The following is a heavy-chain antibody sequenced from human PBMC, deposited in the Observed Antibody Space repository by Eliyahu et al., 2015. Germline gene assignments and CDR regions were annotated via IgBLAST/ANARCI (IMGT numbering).Heavy chain of an antibody. V-gene: IGHV3-74*01. J-gene: IGHJ4*02. Sequence: EVQLVESGGGLVQPGGSLXLSCAXSGXTFXSXWXHWVXQAPGKGLVWVSRINSDGSSTSYADSVKGRFTISRDNAKNTLYLQMNSLRAEDTAVYYCASLAAKDYWGQGTLVTVSS. CDR1: GXTFXSXW. D-gene: IGHD6-13*01. CDR3: ASLAAKDY. CDR2: INSDGSST.